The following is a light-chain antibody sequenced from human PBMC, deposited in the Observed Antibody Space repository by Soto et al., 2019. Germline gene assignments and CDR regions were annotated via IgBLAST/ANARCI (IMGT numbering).Light chain of an antibody. Sequence: DIQMTQSPSTLSASVGDRVAITCRASQSISSWLAWYQQKPGKAPKLLIYDASNLETGVPSRFSGSGSGTDFTFTINSLQPEDIATYYCQQYDTLRVTFGPGTKVDI. V-gene: IGKV1-33*01. CDR1: QSISSW. CDR3: QQYDTLRVT. J-gene: IGKJ3*01. CDR2: DAS.